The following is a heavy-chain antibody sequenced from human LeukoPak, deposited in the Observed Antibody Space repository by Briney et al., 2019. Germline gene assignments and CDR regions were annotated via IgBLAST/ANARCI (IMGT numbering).Heavy chain of an antibody. CDR2: VYYSGNT. V-gene: IGHV4-39*07. CDR1: GGYISSSSSF. D-gene: IGHD5-18*01. J-gene: IGHJ4*02. Sequence: SETLSLTCTVSGGYISSSSSFWAWIRQPPGKGLEWIGNVYYSGNTHYNPSLKSRVTISLDTSKSQFSLRLSSVTAADTAVYYCARVGYSYGVDYWGQGTLVTVSS. CDR3: ARVGYSYGVDY.